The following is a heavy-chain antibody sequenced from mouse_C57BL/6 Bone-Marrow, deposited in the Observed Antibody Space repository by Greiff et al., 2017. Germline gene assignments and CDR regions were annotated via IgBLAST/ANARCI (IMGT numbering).Heavy chain of an antibody. Sequence: EVHLVESGGGLVQPKGSLKLSCAASGFSFNTYAMNWVRQAPGKGLEWVARIRSKSNNYATYYADSVKDRFTISRDDSESMLYLEMNNLKTEDTAMYDCVRHEDYGSSYDWYFDVWGTGTTVTVSS. CDR3: VRHEDYGSSYDWYFDV. D-gene: IGHD1-1*01. V-gene: IGHV10-1*01. J-gene: IGHJ1*03. CDR1: GFSFNTYA. CDR2: IRSKSNNYAT.